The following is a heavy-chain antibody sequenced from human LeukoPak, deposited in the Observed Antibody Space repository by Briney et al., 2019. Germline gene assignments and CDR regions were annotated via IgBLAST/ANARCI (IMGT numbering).Heavy chain of an antibody. Sequence: PGGSLRLSCAASGFTFSSYSMNWVRQAPGKGLEWVSVIYSGGSTYYADSVKGRFTISRDNSKNTLYLQMNSLRAEDTAVYYCARDPVGATTNYYYYMDVWGKGTTVTISS. D-gene: IGHD1-26*01. CDR3: ARDPVGATTNYYYYMDV. V-gene: IGHV3-66*01. CDR2: IYSGGST. J-gene: IGHJ6*03. CDR1: GFTFSSYS.